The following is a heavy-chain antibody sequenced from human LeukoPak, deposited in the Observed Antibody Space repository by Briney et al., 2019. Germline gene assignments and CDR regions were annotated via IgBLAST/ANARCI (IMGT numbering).Heavy chain of an antibody. J-gene: IGHJ5*02. CDR2: INPNSGRA. V-gene: IGHV1-8*01. CDR1: GYTFTNYN. CDR3: VRVYHDGSFESGNWFDP. D-gene: IGHD3-22*01. Sequence: GASVKVSCKASGYTFTNYNIDWVRQAPGQGLEWMGWINPNSGRAGCVQKFQGRVNITRDTSISTAYMELSSLRSEDTAVYYCVRVYHDGSFESGNWFDPWGQGTLVTVSS.